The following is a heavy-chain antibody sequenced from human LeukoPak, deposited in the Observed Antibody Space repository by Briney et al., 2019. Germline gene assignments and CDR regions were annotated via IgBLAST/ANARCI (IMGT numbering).Heavy chain of an antibody. J-gene: IGHJ4*02. D-gene: IGHD6-13*01. V-gene: IGHV3-23*01. Sequence: GGSLRLSCAASGLTFSNYAMNWVRQASGKGLEWVSGITDSGRKTYYADSVKGRFSISRDNSKNTVYLQLNSLRAGDTAIYYCTKDRRGPAAGTWYFDSWGQGTLVTVSP. CDR3: TKDRRGPAAGTWYFDS. CDR2: ITDSGRKT. CDR1: GLTFSNYA.